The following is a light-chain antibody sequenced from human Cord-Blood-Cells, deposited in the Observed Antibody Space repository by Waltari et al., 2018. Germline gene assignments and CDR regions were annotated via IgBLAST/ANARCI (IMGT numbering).Light chain of an antibody. Sequence: QSALTQPASVSGSPGQSITISCTGTSSDVGSYNLVSWYQQHPGKAPKLMIYEGSKRPSGFSNRFSGSKSGNTASLTISGLQAEDEADYYCCSDAGSSAVFGTGTKVTVL. V-gene: IGLV2-23*01. CDR3: CSDAGSSAV. J-gene: IGLJ1*01. CDR1: SSDVGSYNL. CDR2: EGS.